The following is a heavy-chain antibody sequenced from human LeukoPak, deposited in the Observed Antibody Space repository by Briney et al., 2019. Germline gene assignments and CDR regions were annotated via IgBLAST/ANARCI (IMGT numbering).Heavy chain of an antibody. J-gene: IGHJ6*02. D-gene: IGHD2-2*02. CDR3: ARSRNCSSTSYYTPYSSSWYGSLLYGMDV. Sequence: SVKVSCKASGGTFSSYAISWVRQAPGQGLEWMGRIIPIFGIANYAQKFQGRVTITADKSTSTAYMELSSLRSEDAAVYYCARSRNCSSTSYYTPYSSSWYGSLLYGMDVWGQGTTVTVSS. CDR1: GGTFSSYA. CDR2: IIPIFGIA. V-gene: IGHV1-69*04.